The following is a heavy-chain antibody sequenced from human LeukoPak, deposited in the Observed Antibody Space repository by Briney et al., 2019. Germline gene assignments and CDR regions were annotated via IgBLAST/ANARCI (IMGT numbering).Heavy chain of an antibody. CDR3: AKDLEQWLTNYYYMDV. V-gene: IGHV3-48*04. CDR2: ISSSSSTI. CDR1: GFTFSSYS. D-gene: IGHD6-19*01. J-gene: IGHJ6*03. Sequence: GGSLRLSCAASGFTFSSYSMNWVRQAPGKGLEWVSYISSSSSTIYYADSVKGRFTISRDNAKNSLYLQMNSLRAEDTAVYYCAKDLEQWLTNYYYMDVWGKGTTVTVSS.